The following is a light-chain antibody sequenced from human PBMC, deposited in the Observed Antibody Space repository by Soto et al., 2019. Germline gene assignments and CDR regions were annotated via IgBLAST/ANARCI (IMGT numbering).Light chain of an antibody. CDR2: SNN. CDR3: AAWDDSLNAHYV. J-gene: IGLJ1*01. V-gene: IGLV1-44*01. CDR1: SSNIGSNT. Sequence: QSVLTQPPSASGTPGQRVTISCSGSSSNIGSNTVNWYQQLQGTAPKLLIYSNNQRPSGVPDRFSGSKSGTSASLAISGLQSEDEADYYCAAWDDSLNAHYVFGTGTKLTVL.